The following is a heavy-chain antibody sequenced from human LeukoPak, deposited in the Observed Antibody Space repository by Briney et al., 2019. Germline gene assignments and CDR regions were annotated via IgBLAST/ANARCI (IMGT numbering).Heavy chain of an antibody. CDR3: ARAGSSGFKYYFDY. Sequence: GGSLRLSCAASGFTVSSNYMSWVRQAPGKGLEWVSVVYSGGSTYYADSVKGRFTISRDNSKNTLYLQMNSLRAEDTAVYYCARAGSSGFKYYFDYWGQGTLVTVSS. CDR2: VYSGGST. D-gene: IGHD3-22*01. CDR1: GFTVSSNY. J-gene: IGHJ4*02. V-gene: IGHV3-66*01.